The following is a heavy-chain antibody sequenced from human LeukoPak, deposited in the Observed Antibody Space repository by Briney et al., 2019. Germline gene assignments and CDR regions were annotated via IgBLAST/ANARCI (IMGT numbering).Heavy chain of an antibody. Sequence: GGSLRLSCAASGFXFSSSWIHWVRQAPGKGRVWVSRINTDGSSTSYADSVKGRFTVSRDNAKNTLYLQMSSLRAEDTAMYYCARDLRDWGQGTLGTVSA. CDR3: ARDLRD. J-gene: IGHJ4*02. V-gene: IGHV3-74*01. CDR1: GFXFSSSW. CDR2: INTDGSST.